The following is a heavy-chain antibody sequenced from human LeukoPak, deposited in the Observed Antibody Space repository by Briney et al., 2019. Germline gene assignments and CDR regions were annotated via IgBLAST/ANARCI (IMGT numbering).Heavy chain of an antibody. D-gene: IGHD3-3*01. CDR1: GGSISSYY. J-gene: IGHJ6*02. V-gene: IGHV4-4*07. CDR2: IYTSGST. CDR3: AGAYPSTIFGSRYYYGMDV. Sequence: SETLSLTCTVSGGSISSYYWSWIRQPAGKGLEWIGRIYTSGSTNYNPSLKSRVTMSVDTSKNQFSLKLSSVTAADTAVYYCAGAYPSTIFGSRYYYGMDVWGQGTTVTVSS.